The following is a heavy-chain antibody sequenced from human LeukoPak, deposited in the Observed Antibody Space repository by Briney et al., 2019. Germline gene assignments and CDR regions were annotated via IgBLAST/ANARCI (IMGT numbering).Heavy chain of an antibody. J-gene: IGHJ3*02. V-gene: IGHV3-21*01. CDR2: ISSSSSYI. CDR3: ARDGEMATPDAFDI. CDR1: GFTFSSYS. D-gene: IGHD5-24*01. Sequence: GGSLRLSCAASGFTFSSYSMNWVRQAPGKGLEWVSSISSSSSYIYYADSVKGRFTISRDNAKNSLYLQMNSLRAEDTAVYYCARDGEMATPDAFDIWAKGQWSPSLQ.